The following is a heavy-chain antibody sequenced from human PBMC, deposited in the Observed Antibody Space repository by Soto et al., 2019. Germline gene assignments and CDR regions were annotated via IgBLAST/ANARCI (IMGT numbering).Heavy chain of an antibody. CDR1: GYTFTSYA. V-gene: IGHV1-69*13. CDR2: IIPIFGTA. CDR3: ARWARHDYGDYYYYYGMDV. J-gene: IGHJ6*02. D-gene: IGHD4-17*01. Sequence: GASVKVSCKASGYTFTSYAISWVRQAPGQGLEWMGGIIPIFGTANYAQKFQGRVTITADESTSTAYMELSSLRSEDTAVYYCARWARHDYGDYYYYYGMDVWGQGTTVTVSS.